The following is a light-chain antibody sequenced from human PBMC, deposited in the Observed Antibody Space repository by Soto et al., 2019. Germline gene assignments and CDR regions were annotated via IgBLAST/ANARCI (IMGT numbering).Light chain of an antibody. Sequence: QSVLTQPPSVSAAPGQKITISCSGSSSNIGNNYVSWYQQLPGTAPKLLIYENNKRPSRIPDRFSGSRSATSATLGITGLQTGDEADYYCGTWDSSLSAWVFGGGTKLTVL. CDR3: GTWDSSLSAWV. CDR1: SSNIGNNY. V-gene: IGLV1-51*02. CDR2: ENN. J-gene: IGLJ3*02.